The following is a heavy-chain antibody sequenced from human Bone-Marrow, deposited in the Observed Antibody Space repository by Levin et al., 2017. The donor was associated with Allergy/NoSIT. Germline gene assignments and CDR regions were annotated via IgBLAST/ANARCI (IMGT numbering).Heavy chain of an antibody. D-gene: IGHD6-19*01. CDR3: ARDSNPVAADY. CDR1: GFTFSSYG. V-gene: IGHV3-33*01. J-gene: IGHJ4*02. CDR2: IWYDGSNK. Sequence: GGSLRLSCAASGFTFSSYGMHWVRQAPGKGLEWVAVIWYDGSNKYYADSVKGRFTISRDNSKNTLYLQMNSLRAEDTAVYYCARDSNPVAADYWGQGTLVTVSS.